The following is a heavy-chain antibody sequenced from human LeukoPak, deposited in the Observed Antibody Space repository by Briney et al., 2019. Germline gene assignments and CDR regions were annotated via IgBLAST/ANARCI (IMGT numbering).Heavy chain of an antibody. CDR2: INNDGSST. V-gene: IGHV3-74*01. CDR3: ASAAAAGTDY. D-gene: IGHD6-13*01. J-gene: IGHJ4*02. CDR1: GFSFSTYW. Sequence: GGSLRLSCAASGFSFSTYWMHWVRQAPGKGLVWVSRINNDGSSTIYADSVRGRFTISRDNAKNTLYLQMNSLRAEDTAVYYCASAAAAGTDYWGQGTLVTVYS.